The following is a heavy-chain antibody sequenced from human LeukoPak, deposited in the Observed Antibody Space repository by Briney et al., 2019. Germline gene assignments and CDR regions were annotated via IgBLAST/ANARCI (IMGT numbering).Heavy chain of an antibody. CDR3: AKNRGHCVDGVCHNYYYMDV. V-gene: IGHV3-23*01. Sequence: PGGSLRLSCAASGFTFSSFAMTWVRQAPGKGLEWVSIVSGSAGRTDYADSVKGRFTISRDNLKNTLYLQMNGLRAEDTAVYYCAKNRGHCVDGVCHNYYYMDVWGRGTTVTVSS. CDR2: VSGSAGRT. CDR1: GFTFSSFA. J-gene: IGHJ6*03. D-gene: IGHD2-8*02.